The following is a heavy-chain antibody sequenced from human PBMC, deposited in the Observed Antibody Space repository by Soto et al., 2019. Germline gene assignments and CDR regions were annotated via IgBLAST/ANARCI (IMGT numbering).Heavy chain of an antibody. V-gene: IGHV3-23*01. CDR1: GFTFSSYA. D-gene: IGHD5-18*01. CDR2: ISGSGGST. Sequence: WVLRLSCAASGFTFSSYAMSWVRQAPGKGLEWVSAISGSGGSTYYADSVKGRFTISRDNSKNTLYLQMNSLRAEDTAVYYCALGYSYGDGYFDYWGQGTLVTVSS. J-gene: IGHJ4*02. CDR3: ALGYSYGDGYFDY.